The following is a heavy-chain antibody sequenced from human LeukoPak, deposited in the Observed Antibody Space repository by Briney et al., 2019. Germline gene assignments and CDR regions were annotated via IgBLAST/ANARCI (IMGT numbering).Heavy chain of an antibody. D-gene: IGHD6-19*01. J-gene: IGHJ4*02. Sequence: GGSLRLSCAASGFTFSSYSMNWVRQAPWKGLEWVSSISSSSSYIYYADSVKGRFTISRDNAKNSLYLQMNSLRAEDTAVYYCARLAVAGNFDYWGQGTLVTVSS. V-gene: IGHV3-21*01. CDR1: GFTFSSYS. CDR2: ISSSSSYI. CDR3: ARLAVAGNFDY.